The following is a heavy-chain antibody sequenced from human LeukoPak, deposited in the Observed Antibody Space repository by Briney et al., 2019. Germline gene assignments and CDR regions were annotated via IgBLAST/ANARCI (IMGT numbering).Heavy chain of an antibody. CDR3: AKDYRYYYDNVGTSPFDY. CDR2: ISSSGGST. J-gene: IGHJ4*02. D-gene: IGHD3-22*01. V-gene: IGHV3-23*01. Sequence: PGRSLRLSCTTSGFTFSDYAMSWVRQAPGKGLEWVSTISSSGGSTYYADSVKGRFTISRDSSKNTLYLQMNSLRAEDTAVYYCAKDYRYYYDNVGTSPFDYWGQGTLITVSS. CDR1: GFTFSDYA.